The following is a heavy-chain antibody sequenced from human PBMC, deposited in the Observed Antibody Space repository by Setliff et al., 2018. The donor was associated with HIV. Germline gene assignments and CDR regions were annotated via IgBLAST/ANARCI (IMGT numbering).Heavy chain of an antibody. Sequence: PGESLKLSCKGSGYTFTSYWIGWVRQMPGKGLEWMGIIYPGDSDTRYSPSYQGRVTISADKSINTAYLQWSSLQASDTAMYYCARRASKASFDYWGQGTLVTVSS. J-gene: IGHJ4*02. CDR1: GYTFTSYW. CDR3: ARRASKASFDY. V-gene: IGHV5-51*01. CDR2: IYPGDSDT.